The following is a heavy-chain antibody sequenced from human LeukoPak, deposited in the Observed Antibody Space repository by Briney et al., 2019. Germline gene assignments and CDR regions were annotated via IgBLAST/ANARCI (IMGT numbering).Heavy chain of an antibody. D-gene: IGHD5-12*01. V-gene: IGHV4-59*01. Sequence: SETLSLTCTVSGGSISSYYWSWIRQPPGKGLEWIGYIYYSGSTNYNPSLKSRVTISVETSKNQFSLTLSSVTAADTAVYYCARGVYSGYDTADYWGQGTLVTVSS. CDR2: IYYSGST. J-gene: IGHJ4*02. CDR1: GGSISSYY. CDR3: ARGVYSGYDTADY.